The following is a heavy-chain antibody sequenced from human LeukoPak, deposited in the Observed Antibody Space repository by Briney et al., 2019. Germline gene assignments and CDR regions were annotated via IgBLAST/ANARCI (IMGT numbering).Heavy chain of an antibody. J-gene: IGHJ4*02. D-gene: IGHD2-15*01. CDR3: ATAPVVAANAGLDY. CDR2: MNPNSGNT. V-gene: IGHV1-8*01. CDR1: GYTFTSYD. Sequence: ASVKVSCKASGYTFTSYDINWVRQATGQGLEWMGWMNPNSGNTGYAQKFQGRVTMTRNTSISTAYMELSSLRSEDTAVYYCATAPVVAANAGLDYWGQGTLVTVSS.